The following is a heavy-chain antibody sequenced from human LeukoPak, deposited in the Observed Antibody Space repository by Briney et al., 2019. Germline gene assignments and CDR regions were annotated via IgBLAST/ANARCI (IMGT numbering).Heavy chain of an antibody. Sequence: SETLSLTCAVSGGSISTAHWGNWVRKSPGKGREWIGEIYHRGNSNYNPSLKSRVSISVDTSKNQFSLKVTSLTAADTAVYYCARAFHPPDFAFGRAPYYFDLWGQGTLVTVSS. CDR2: IYHRGNS. J-gene: IGHJ4*01. CDR1: GGSISTAHW. D-gene: IGHD3-16*01. V-gene: IGHV4-4*02. CDR3: ARAFHPPDFAFGRAPYYFDL.